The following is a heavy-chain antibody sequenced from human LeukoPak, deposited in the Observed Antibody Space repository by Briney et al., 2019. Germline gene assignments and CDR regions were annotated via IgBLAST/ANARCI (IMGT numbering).Heavy chain of an antibody. CDR3: ARARDMITFGGVILN. V-gene: IGHV1-69*13. D-gene: IGHD3-16*02. Sequence: ASVKVSCKASGGTFSSFAIGWVRQAPGQGLEWMGGIIPIFGTANYAQRFQGRVTITADESTYTVYMELRSLRSEDTAVYYCARARDMITFGGVILNWGQGTLVTVSS. CDR2: IIPIFGTA. CDR1: GGTFSSFA. J-gene: IGHJ4*02.